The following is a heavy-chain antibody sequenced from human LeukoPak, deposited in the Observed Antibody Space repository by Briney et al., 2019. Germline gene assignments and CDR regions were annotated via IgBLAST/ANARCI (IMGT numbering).Heavy chain of an antibody. CDR1: GFTFSSYA. D-gene: IGHD6-6*01. V-gene: IGHV3-23*01. J-gene: IGHJ4*02. CDR3: AQGDSSSSYFDY. Sequence: GGSLRLSCAASGFTFSSYAMSWVRQAPGRGLEWVSTTSGSGGNTYYADSVKGRFTISRDNSKNTLYLQVNSLRAEDTAIYYCAQGDSSSSYFDYWGQGTLVTVSS. CDR2: TSGSGGNT.